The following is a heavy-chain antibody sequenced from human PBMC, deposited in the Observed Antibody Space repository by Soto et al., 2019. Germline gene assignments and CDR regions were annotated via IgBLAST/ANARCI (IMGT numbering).Heavy chain of an antibody. CDR1: GFTCSSYA. CDR2: ISGSGGST. V-gene: IGHV3-23*01. CDR3: AKVGAGFQGYCSGGSCPDPGYMDV. D-gene: IGHD2-15*01. J-gene: IGHJ6*03. Sequence: PGGSLRLSCAASGFTCSSYAMSWVRQAPGKGLEWVSAISGSGGSTYYADSVKGRFTISRDNSKNTLYLQMNSLRAEDTAVYYCAKVGAGFQGYCSGGSCPDPGYMDVWGKGTTVTVSS.